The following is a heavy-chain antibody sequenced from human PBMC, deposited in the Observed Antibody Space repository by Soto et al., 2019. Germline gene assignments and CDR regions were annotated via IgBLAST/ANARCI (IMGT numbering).Heavy chain of an antibody. J-gene: IGHJ5*02. CDR2: IYHSGST. Sequence: QLQLQESGSGLVKPSQTLSLTCAVSGGSISSGGYSWSWIRQPPGKGLEWIGYIYHSGSTYYNPSLKSRVTISVDRSKNQFSLKXSXXTAXXTAVXXXXXXXXXXXRFDPWGQGTLVTVSS. V-gene: IGHV4-30-2*01. CDR3: XXXXXXXXRFDP. CDR1: GGSISSGGYS.